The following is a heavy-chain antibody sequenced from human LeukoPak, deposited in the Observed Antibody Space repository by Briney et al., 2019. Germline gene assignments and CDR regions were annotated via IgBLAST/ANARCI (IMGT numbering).Heavy chain of an antibody. J-gene: IGHJ4*02. CDR2: IYYSGST. Sequence: PSETLSLTCTVSGGSISSGGYYWSWIRQHPGKGLEWIGYIYYSGSTYYNSSLESRVTISVDTSKNQFSLKLSSVTAADTAVYYCARDAGYSSGWMSLDYWGQGTLVTVSS. CDR1: GGSISSGGYY. V-gene: IGHV4-31*03. D-gene: IGHD6-19*01. CDR3: ARDAGYSSGWMSLDY.